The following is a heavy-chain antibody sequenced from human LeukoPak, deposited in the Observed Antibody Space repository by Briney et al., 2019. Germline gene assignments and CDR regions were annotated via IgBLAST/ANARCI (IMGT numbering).Heavy chain of an antibody. CDR3: AKATCSGASCFSNSRDAFDI. CDR1: GVILSDFG. V-gene: IGHV3-33*06. D-gene: IGHD2-15*01. CDR2: IWYDGSNK. J-gene: IGHJ3*02. Sequence: GGSLRLSCAASGVILSDFGMHWVRQAPGKGLEWMAIIWYDGSNKYYADSVKGRFTISRDNSQNTMYLQMNSLRVEDTAVYYCAKATCSGASCFSNSRDAFDIWGQGTMVTVSS.